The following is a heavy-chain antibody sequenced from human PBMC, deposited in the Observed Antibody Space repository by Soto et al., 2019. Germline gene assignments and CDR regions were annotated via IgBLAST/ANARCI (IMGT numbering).Heavy chain of an antibody. Sequence: SETLSLTCAVYGGSFSGYYWSWIRQPPGKGLEWIGEINHSGSTNYNPSLKSRVTISVDTSKNQFSLKLSSVTAADTAVYYCARESSSSGVDYWGQGTLVTVSS. D-gene: IGHD6-6*01. V-gene: IGHV4-34*01. CDR2: INHSGST. CDR1: GGSFSGYY. CDR3: ARESSSSGVDY. J-gene: IGHJ4*02.